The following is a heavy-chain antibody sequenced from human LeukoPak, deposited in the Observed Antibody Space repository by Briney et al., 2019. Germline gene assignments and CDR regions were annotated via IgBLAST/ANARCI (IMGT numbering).Heavy chain of an antibody. CDR1: GFTFSSHA. Sequence: PGGSLRLSCAASGFTFSSHAVHWVRQAPGKGLEWVAVISNDGNNKYYRDSVKGRFTISRDNSKNTLYLLMNSLRADDTAVYYCARGQYCRGTSCYAYYYYYNMDVWGQGTTVTVSS. D-gene: IGHD2-2*01. CDR2: ISNDGNNK. J-gene: IGHJ6*02. CDR3: ARGQYCRGTSCYAYYYYYNMDV. V-gene: IGHV3-30*04.